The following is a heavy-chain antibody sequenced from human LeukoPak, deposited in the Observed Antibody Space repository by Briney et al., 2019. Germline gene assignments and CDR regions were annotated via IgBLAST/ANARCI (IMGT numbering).Heavy chain of an antibody. J-gene: IGHJ4*02. CDR3: AKVAKYYYGSETYYFFEY. D-gene: IGHD3-10*01. CDR2: ISYDGSNK. V-gene: IGHV3-30*18. Sequence: PGGSLRLSCATSGFTFSSYGMHWVRQAPGKGLEWVAVISYDGSNKYYADSVKGRFTISRDNSKNTLYLQMNSLRVEDTAVFYCAKVAKYYYGSETYYFFEYWGQGTPVTASS. CDR1: GFTFSSYG.